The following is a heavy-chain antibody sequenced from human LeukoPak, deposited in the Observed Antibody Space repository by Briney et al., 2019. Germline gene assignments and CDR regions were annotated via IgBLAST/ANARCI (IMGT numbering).Heavy chain of an antibody. CDR2: IYYSGST. CDR1: GGSISSGDYY. D-gene: IGHD3-16*01. V-gene: IGHV4-30-4*02. CDR3: ARAPGYDYVWGSYRLRPDAFDI. J-gene: IGHJ3*02. Sequence: PSETLSLTCTVSGGSISSGDYYWSWIRQPPGKGLEWIGYIYYSGSTYYNPSLKSRVTISVDTSKNQFSLKLSSVTAADTAVYYCARAPGYDYVWGSYRLRPDAFDIWGQGTMVTVSS.